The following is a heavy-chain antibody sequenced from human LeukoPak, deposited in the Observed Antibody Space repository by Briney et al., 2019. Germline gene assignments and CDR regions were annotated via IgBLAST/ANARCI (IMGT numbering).Heavy chain of an antibody. Sequence: GGSLRLSCAASGFTFSSYWMSWVRQTPGKGLQWVANIKQDGSEKYYVDSVMGRFTISRDNAKNSLDLQMSSLRAEDTAVYYCAGGYRTFDYWGQGTLVTVSS. V-gene: IGHV3-7*03. CDR1: GFTFSSYW. J-gene: IGHJ4*02. D-gene: IGHD5-12*01. CDR3: AGGYRTFDY. CDR2: IKQDGSEK.